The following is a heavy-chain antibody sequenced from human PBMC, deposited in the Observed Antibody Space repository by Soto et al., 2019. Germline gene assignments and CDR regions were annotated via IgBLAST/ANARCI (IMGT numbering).Heavy chain of an antibody. CDR3: ARQGVATTKTTDHINYYFDY. CDR1: GYTFTSYA. J-gene: IGHJ4*02. CDR2: INAGNGNT. Sequence: ASVKVSCKASGYTFTSYAMHWVRQAPGQRLEWMGWINAGNGNTKYSQKFQGRVTITRDTSASTAYMELSSLRSEDTAVYYCARQGVATTKTTDHINYYFDYWGQGTLVTVSS. V-gene: IGHV1-3*01. D-gene: IGHD5-12*01.